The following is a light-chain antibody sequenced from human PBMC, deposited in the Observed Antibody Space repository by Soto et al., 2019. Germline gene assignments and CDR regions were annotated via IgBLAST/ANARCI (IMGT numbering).Light chain of an antibody. CDR2: DAS. Sequence: DIQMTQSPSSLSASVGARVTITCQASQDINNVLSWYQQKPGKSPKLLIYDASNLETGVPSRFSGSGSGTTFIFTISSLQAEDIATYYCQQYDYFPRTFGGGTKVEIK. CDR3: QQYDYFPRT. J-gene: IGKJ4*01. CDR1: QDINNV. V-gene: IGKV1-33*01.